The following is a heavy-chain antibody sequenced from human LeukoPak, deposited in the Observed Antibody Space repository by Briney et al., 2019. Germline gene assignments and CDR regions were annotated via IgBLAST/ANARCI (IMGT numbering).Heavy chain of an antibody. Sequence: APVKVSCKASGYAFTSYGITWVRQAPGQGLEWMGWISGYSGSTNYVQKFQGRVTMTTDTSTSTAYMELRSLRSDDTAVYYCARDINGCDYWGQGTLVTVSS. V-gene: IGHV1-18*01. CDR3: ARDINGCDY. CDR1: GYAFTSYG. CDR2: ISGYSGST. J-gene: IGHJ4*02. D-gene: IGHD2-8*01.